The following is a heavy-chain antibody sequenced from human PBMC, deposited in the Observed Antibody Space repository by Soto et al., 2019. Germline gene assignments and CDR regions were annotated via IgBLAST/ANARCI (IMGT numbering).Heavy chain of an antibody. Sequence: QLQLQESGPGLVKPSETLSLTCTVSGGSISSSSYYWGWLRPPPGKGLEWIGNIYYSGNTYDNPSLKNRDTISGDTYKNQLSLKLSSVTAADTAVYYCARRGREDQPFDYWGQETLVTVSS. CDR2: IYYSGNT. CDR3: ARRGREDQPFDY. D-gene: IGHD1-26*01. V-gene: IGHV4-39*01. CDR1: GGSISSSSYY. J-gene: IGHJ4*02.